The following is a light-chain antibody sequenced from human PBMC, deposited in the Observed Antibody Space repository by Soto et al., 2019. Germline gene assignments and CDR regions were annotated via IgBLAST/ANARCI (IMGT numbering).Light chain of an antibody. CDR3: QQYGGSPRT. Sequence: EIVLTQSPGTLSLSPGERATLSCRASQSVTNNYLDWFQQKPGQAPRLLIYDASIRADGIPDRFSGSGSETDFTLTISRLEPEDSAVYYCQQYGGSPRTFGQGTKVDIK. V-gene: IGKV3-20*01. J-gene: IGKJ1*01. CDR2: DAS. CDR1: QSVTNNY.